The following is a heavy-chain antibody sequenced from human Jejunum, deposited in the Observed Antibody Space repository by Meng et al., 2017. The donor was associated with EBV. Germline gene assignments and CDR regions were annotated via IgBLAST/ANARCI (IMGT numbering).Heavy chain of an antibody. D-gene: IGHD6-13*01. J-gene: IGHJ5*02. CDR1: GGSISSHY. V-gene: IGHV4-59*11. CDR3: ARRRDFSTTWALDP. CDR2: IYYTGIT. Sequence: QVQLQSSGPGLVKPSETLSRTCTVSGGSISSHYWNWIRQPPGKGLEWIGYIYYTGITNYNPSLKSRVNLSVDTSKNQVSLKLSSVTAADTAVYYCARRRDFSTTWALDPWGQGTLVTVSS.